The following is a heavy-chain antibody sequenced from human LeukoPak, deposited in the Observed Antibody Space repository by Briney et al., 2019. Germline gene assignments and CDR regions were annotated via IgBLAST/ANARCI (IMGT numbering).Heavy chain of an antibody. Sequence: GGSLRLSCLTSGFTLSTNAMSWVRQAPGKGLEWISGISGSGASTYYADSVKGRFTISRDDSRNTLYLQMNSLRGDDTAVYYCAKDGGTVCHVINYSFDSWGQGTLVTVSS. J-gene: IGHJ4*02. V-gene: IGHV3-23*01. CDR1: GFTLSTNA. CDR3: AKDGGTVCHVINYSFDS. CDR2: ISGSGAST. D-gene: IGHD1-1*01.